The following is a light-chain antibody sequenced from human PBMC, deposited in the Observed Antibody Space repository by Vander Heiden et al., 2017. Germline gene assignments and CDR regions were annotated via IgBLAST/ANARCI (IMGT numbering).Light chain of an antibody. CDR3: QQDYTLPFT. Sequence: DIQMTQSPSSLSASVGDRVTITCRASQDISNYLNWYQQKPGKAPKLLIYAASSLESGVPSRFSGSGSGTDFTFTISSLQPEDFATYYCQQDYTLPFTFGQGTKVDIK. CDR1: QDISNY. V-gene: IGKV1-33*01. J-gene: IGKJ3*01. CDR2: AAS.